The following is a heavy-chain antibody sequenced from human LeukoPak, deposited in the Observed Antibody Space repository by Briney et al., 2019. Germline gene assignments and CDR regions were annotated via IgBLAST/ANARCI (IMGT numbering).Heavy chain of an antibody. V-gene: IGHV3-33*08. D-gene: IGHD5-24*01. J-gene: IGHJ5*02. CDR3: ARVKVEMATIGWLDP. CDR1: GFTFSSYP. Sequence: PGGSLRLSCAASGFTFSSYPMSWVRQAPGKGLEWVAVIRYDGTNKYYADSVRGRFTISRDNSKNTLYLQMNSLRADDTAVYYCARVKVEMATIGWLDPWGQGTLVTVSS. CDR2: IRYDGTNK.